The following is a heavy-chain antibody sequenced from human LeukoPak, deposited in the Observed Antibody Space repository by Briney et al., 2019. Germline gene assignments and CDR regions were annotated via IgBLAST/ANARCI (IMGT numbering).Heavy chain of an antibody. CDR1: GGTFSSYA. CDR2: IIPIFGTA. V-gene: IGHV1-69*06. CDR3: ASYSSSSGAFDI. D-gene: IGHD6-6*01. Sequence: SVKVSCKASGGTFSSYAISRVRQAPGQGLEWMGGIIPIFGTANYAQKFQGRVTITADKSTSTAYMELSSLRSEDTAVYYCASYSSSSGAFDIWGQGTMVTVSS. J-gene: IGHJ3*02.